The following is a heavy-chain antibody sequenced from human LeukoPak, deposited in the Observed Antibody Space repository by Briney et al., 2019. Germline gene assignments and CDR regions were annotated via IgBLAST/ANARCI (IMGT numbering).Heavy chain of an antibody. Sequence: ASVKVSCKASGGTFSSYAISWVRQAPGQGLEWMGGIIPIFGTANYAQKFQGRVTITADESTSTAYMELSSLRSEDTAVYYCASSPCRYYTSWGQGTLVTVSS. CDR2: IIPIFGTA. D-gene: IGHD3-3*01. J-gene: IGHJ5*02. V-gene: IGHV1-69*13. CDR3: ASSPCRYYTS. CDR1: GGTFSSYA.